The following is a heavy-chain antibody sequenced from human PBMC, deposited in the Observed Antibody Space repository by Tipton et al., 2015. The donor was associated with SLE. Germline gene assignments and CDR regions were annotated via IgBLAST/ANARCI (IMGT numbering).Heavy chain of an antibody. CDR3: AKERAPYCSGVTCYDYFAMDV. V-gene: IGHV3-23*03. J-gene: IGHJ6*02. CDR2: VMYSGGNT. D-gene: IGHD2-15*01. CDR1: GFTFSSYA. Sequence: SLRLSCAASGFTFSSYAMSWVRQAPGKGLEWVAVMYSGGNTDYADSVKGRFTISRDNSKNTLYLQMHSLRAEDTAVYYCAKERAPYCSGVTCYDYFAMDVWGQGTTVTVSS.